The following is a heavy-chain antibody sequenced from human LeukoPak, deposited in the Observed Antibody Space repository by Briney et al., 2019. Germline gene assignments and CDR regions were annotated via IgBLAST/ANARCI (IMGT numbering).Heavy chain of an antibody. J-gene: IGHJ4*02. CDR1: GGSLSNYY. D-gene: IGHD6-19*01. Sequence: SETLSLTCTVSGGSLSNYYWSWIRQPPGKGLEWIGYIYYSGSTNYNPSLKSRLTMSLDTSKNQFSLKLSSVTAADTAVYYCARVWRGAFSSGWYTHSATFDYWGQGTLVTVSS. V-gene: IGHV4-59*01. CDR3: ARVWRGAFSSGWYTHSATFDY. CDR2: IYYSGST.